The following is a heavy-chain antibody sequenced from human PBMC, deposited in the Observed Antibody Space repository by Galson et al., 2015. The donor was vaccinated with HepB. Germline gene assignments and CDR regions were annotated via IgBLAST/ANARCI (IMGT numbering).Heavy chain of an antibody. Sequence: SLRLSCAASGFTFSRYAMHWVRQAPGKGLEWVAVISYDGSNKYYADSVKGRFTISRDNSKNTLYLQMNSLRAEDTAIYYCARRPAAMVFDYWGQGTLVTVSS. D-gene: IGHD2-2*01. CDR3: ARRPAAMVFDY. V-gene: IGHV3-30-3*01. CDR2: ISYDGSNK. J-gene: IGHJ4*02. CDR1: GFTFSRYA.